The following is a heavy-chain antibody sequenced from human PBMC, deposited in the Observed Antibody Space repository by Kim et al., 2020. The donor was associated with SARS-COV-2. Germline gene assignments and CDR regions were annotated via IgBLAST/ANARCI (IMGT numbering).Heavy chain of an antibody. CDR3: ASLGYVWGSYRYDGLDY. CDR1: GGTFSSYA. D-gene: IGHD3-16*02. V-gene: IGHV1-69*13. J-gene: IGHJ4*02. Sequence: SVKVSCKASGGTFSSYAISWVRQAPGQGLEWMGGIIPIFGTANYAQKFQGRVTITADESTSTAYMELSSLRSEDTAVYYCASLGYVWGSYRYDGLDYWGQGTLVTVSS. CDR2: IIPIFGTA.